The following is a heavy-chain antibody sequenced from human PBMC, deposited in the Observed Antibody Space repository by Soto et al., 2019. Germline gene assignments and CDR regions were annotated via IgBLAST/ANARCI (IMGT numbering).Heavy chain of an antibody. CDR2: ISYDGSNK. J-gene: IGHJ6*02. V-gene: IGHV3-30-3*01. Sequence: GGSLRLSCATSGFTFSSYAMHWVRQAPGKGLEWVAVISYDGSNKYYADSVKSRFTISRDNSKTTLYLQMNSLRAEDTAVYYCARDLPEVHYYGMDVWGQGTTVTVSS. CDR1: GFTFSSYA. CDR3: ARDLPEVHYYGMDV. D-gene: IGHD3-10*01.